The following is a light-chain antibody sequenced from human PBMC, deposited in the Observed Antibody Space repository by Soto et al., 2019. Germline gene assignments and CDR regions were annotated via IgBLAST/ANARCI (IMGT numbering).Light chain of an antibody. Sequence: DIQMTQSPSTLSASVGDRVTITCRASQSISSWLAWYQQKPGKAPKLLIYDASSLGSGVPSRFSGSGSGTEFTLTISSLQPDDFATYYCQQYNSYSSTFGQGTKVEIK. J-gene: IGKJ1*01. CDR1: QSISSW. CDR3: QQYNSYSST. CDR2: DAS. V-gene: IGKV1-5*01.